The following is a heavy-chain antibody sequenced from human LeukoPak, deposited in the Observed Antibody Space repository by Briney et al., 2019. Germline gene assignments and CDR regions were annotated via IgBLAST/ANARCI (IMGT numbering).Heavy chain of an antibody. CDR1: GFTFSSYW. D-gene: IGHD6-13*01. Sequence: GGSLRLSCAASGFTFSSYWMSWVRQAPGKGLEWVAVISYDGSNKYYADSVKGRFTISRDNSKNTLYLQMNSLRAEDTAVYYCARDDIAAAGTSEYFQHWGQGTLVTVSS. V-gene: IGHV3-30*03. CDR2: ISYDGSNK. CDR3: ARDDIAAAGTSEYFQH. J-gene: IGHJ1*01.